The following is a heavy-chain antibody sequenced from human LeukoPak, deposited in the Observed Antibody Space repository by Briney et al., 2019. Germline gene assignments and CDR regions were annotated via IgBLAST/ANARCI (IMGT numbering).Heavy chain of an antibody. D-gene: IGHD3-10*01. V-gene: IGHV4-59*01. Sequence: SETLSLTCTVSGGPISSYYWSWIRQPPGKGLEWIGYIYYSGSTNYNPSLKSRVTISVDTSKNQFSLKLSSVTAADTAVYYCASSPWFGELYGLSYWGQGTLVTVSS. J-gene: IGHJ4*02. CDR1: GGPISSYY. CDR2: IYYSGST. CDR3: ASSPWFGELYGLSY.